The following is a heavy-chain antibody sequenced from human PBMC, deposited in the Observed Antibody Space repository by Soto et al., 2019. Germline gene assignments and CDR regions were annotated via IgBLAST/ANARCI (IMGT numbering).Heavy chain of an antibody. Sequence: QVQLQQWGAGLLKPSETLSLTCAVYGGSFSGYYWSWIRQPPGKGLEWIGEINHSGSTNYNPSLKSRVTISVDTSKKQFSLKLSSVTAADTAVYYCARGGGVAGFDYWGQGTLVTVSS. CDR1: GGSFSGYY. V-gene: IGHV4-34*01. CDR2: INHSGST. CDR3: ARGGGVAGFDY. D-gene: IGHD6-19*01. J-gene: IGHJ4*02.